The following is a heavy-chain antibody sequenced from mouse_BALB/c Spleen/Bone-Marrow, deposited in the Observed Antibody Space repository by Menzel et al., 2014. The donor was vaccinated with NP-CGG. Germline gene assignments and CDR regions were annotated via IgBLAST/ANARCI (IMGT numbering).Heavy chain of an antibody. V-gene: IGHV2-6-7*01. D-gene: IGHD1-1*01. CDR2: VLGGGST. J-gene: IGHJ4*01. CDR3: ARDYGTGAMDY. Sequence: VQVVESGPGLVAPSQSLAIPCTVSGFSLTGYGVKWVRQPPGKGLEWLGAVLGGGSTDYNSALKSRLSISKDNSKSQVFLKMNSLQTDDTARYYCARDYGTGAMDYWGQGTSVTVSS. CDR1: GFSLTGYG.